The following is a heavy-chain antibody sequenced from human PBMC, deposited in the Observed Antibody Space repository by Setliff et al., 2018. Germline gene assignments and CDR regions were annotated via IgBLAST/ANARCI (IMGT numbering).Heavy chain of an antibody. J-gene: IGHJ5*02. Sequence: SETLSLTCTVSGASISSGVYYWSWIRQPAGRGLEWIGRIYSTGSTNYNPSLNGRVAMSFDTSKNQFSLRLSSVTAADTAVYYCTRDVVDEFGTGYETTNFFDPWGLGTLVTVSS. V-gene: IGHV4-61*02. CDR3: TRDVVDEFGTGYETTNFFDP. CDR2: IYSTGST. CDR1: GASISSGVYY. D-gene: IGHD3-3*01.